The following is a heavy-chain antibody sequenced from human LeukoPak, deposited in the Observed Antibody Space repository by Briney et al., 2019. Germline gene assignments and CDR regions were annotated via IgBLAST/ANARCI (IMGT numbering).Heavy chain of an antibody. CDR2: ISHDGRDT. D-gene: IGHD6-6*01. CDR1: GFTFSTFP. J-gene: IGHJ6*03. Sequence: HAGGSLRLSCEASGFTFSTFPMHWVRQTPDKRLEWVAVISHDGRDTYYADSVKGRFTISRDNSKNTPYLQMNSLSPEDTAVVYCARVGRVSIYPSYMDVWGKGTTVTVSS. CDR3: ARVGRVSIYPSYMDV. V-gene: IGHV3-30*04.